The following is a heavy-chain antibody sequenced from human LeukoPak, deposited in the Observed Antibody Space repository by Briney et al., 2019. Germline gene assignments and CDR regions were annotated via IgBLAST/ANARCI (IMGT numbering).Heavy chain of an antibody. CDR1: GGSISSHY. Sequence: SETLSLTCSVSGGSISSHYWIWFRQPPGKGLDWIGHRHDSGSSNYNPSLKSRVTISIDTSKNQFSLKLNSVTAADTADYYCARAPVVRGVFGWFDFWGQGVLVTVSS. D-gene: IGHD3-10*01. V-gene: IGHV4-59*11. CDR3: ARAPVVRGVFGWFDF. CDR2: RHDSGSS. J-gene: IGHJ5*01.